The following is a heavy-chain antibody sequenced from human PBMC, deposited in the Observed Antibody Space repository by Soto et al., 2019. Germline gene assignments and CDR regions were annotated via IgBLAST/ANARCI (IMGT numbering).Heavy chain of an antibody. V-gene: IGHV1-69*13. D-gene: IGHD6-19*01. CDR1: GGTFSSYA. Sequence: GASVKVSCKASGGTFSSYAISWVRQAPGQGLEWMGGIIPIFGTANYAQKFQGRVTITADESTSTAYMELSSLRSEDTAVYYCARVAGGMGSGWKIYYYYGMDVWGQGTTVTVSS. CDR2: IIPIFGTA. CDR3: ARVAGGMGSGWKIYYYYGMDV. J-gene: IGHJ6*02.